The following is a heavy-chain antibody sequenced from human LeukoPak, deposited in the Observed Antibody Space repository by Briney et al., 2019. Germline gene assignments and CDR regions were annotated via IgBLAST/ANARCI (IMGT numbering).Heavy chain of an antibody. CDR3: AKYALREIFFGDF. D-gene: IGHD3-3*01. J-gene: IGHJ4*02. CDR2: ISPGSIRT. Sequence: PGGSLRLSCAASGFSFNNFAMSWVRQAPGKGLEWVSAISPGSIRTYYAASVKGRFTISRDNSMNTLYLHMDSLRAEDTAVYYCAKYALREIFFGDFWGQGTLVAVSS. CDR1: GFSFNNFA. V-gene: IGHV3-23*01.